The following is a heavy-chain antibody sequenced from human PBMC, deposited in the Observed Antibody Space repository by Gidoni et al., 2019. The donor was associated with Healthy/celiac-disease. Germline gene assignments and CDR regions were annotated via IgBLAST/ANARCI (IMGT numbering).Heavy chain of an antibody. CDR3: ARGGKDRYYDILTGYHHFDY. CDR2: INPSGGST. CDR1: GYTFTSYY. J-gene: IGHJ4*02. Sequence: QVQLVQSGAEVKKPGASVTVSCKASGYTFTSYYMPWVRQAPGQGLEWMGIINPSGGSTSYAQKFQGRVTMTRDTSTSTVYMELSSLRSEDTAVYYCARGGKDRYYDILTGYHHFDYWGQGTLVTVSS. V-gene: IGHV1-46*01. D-gene: IGHD3-9*01.